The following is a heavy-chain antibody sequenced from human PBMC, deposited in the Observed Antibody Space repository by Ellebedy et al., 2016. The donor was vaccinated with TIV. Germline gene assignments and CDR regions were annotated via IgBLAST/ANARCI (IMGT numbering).Heavy chain of an antibody. V-gene: IGHV3-23*01. CDR3: AKLYPAQQEMSSGSYYDY. J-gene: IGHJ4*02. CDR1: GFTFSSFA. CDR2: MSNSGDST. Sequence: GESLKISCEASGFTFSSFAMSWVRQTPGKRLEWVSVMSNSGDSTYYADSMKGRFTVSRDNSKNTLYLQMNSLRDEDTAVYYCAKLYPAQQEMSSGSYYDYWGQGTLVTVSS. D-gene: IGHD1-26*01.